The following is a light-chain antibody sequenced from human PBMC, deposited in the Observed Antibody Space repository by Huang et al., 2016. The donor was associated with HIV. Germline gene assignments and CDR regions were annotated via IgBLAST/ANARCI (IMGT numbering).Light chain of an antibody. CDR2: DAS. Sequence: EIVMTQSPASLSVSPGERATLSCRASQSVTRSLAWYQQKPSHAPRLLIYDASTRATGIPARFSGSGSGTEFTLTISSLQSEDFAVYYCQQYNNWQTFGQGTKLQIK. V-gene: IGKV3-15*01. J-gene: IGKJ2*01. CDR1: QSVTRS. CDR3: QQYNNWQT.